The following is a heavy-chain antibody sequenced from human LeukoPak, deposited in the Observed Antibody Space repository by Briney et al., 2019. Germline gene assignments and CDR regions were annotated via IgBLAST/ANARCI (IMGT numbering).Heavy chain of an antibody. V-gene: IGHV3-11*01. D-gene: IGHD2-8*01. CDR1: GFTFSDYY. CDR3: GLIDSYNGGGGQIDY. J-gene: IGHJ4*02. CDR2: ISSSGSTI. Sequence: GGSLRLSCAASGFTFSDYYMSWIRQAPGKGLEWVSYISSSGSTIYYADSVKGRFTISRDNAKNSLYLQMNSLRAEDTALYYCGLIDSYNGGGGQIDYWGQGTLVTVSS.